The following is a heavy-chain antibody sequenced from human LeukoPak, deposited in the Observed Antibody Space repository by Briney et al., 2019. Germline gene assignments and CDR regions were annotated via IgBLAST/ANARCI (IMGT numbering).Heavy chain of an antibody. Sequence: PSETLSLTCTVSGGSISSSSYYWGWIRQPPGKGLEWIGSIYYSGSTYYNPSLKSRVTISVDTSKNQFSLKLSSVTAADTAVYYCARAYYDYVWGSYRHGAPHYFDYWGQGTLVTVSS. CDR1: GGSISSSSYY. CDR2: IYYSGST. J-gene: IGHJ4*02. V-gene: IGHV4-39*01. D-gene: IGHD3-16*02. CDR3: ARAYYDYVWGSYRHGAPHYFDY.